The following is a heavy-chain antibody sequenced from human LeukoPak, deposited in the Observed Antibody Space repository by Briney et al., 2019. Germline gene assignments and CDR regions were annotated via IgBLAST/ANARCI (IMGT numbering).Heavy chain of an antibody. Sequence: GRSLRLSCGASGFTFSSYGMHWVRQAPGKGLEWVAVISYDGSNKYYADPVKGRFTISRDNSKNTLYLQMNSLRAEDTAVYYCAKDQDRSFDYWGQGTLVTVSS. J-gene: IGHJ4*02. CDR3: AKDQDRSFDY. V-gene: IGHV3-30*18. D-gene: IGHD2-15*01. CDR1: GFTFSSYG. CDR2: ISYDGSNK.